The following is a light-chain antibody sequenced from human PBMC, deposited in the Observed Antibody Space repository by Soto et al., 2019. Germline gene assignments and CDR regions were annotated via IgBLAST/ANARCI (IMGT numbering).Light chain of an antibody. CDR1: QTVGNNL. V-gene: IGKV3-20*01. CDR2: GVS. CDR3: QQYGALPRT. J-gene: IGKJ1*01. Sequence: EIVLTQSPGTLSSSPGERATLSCRASQTVGNNLLAWYQQKPGQAPRLLIYGVSVRATGIPDRFSGSGSGTDFTLTISRLEPEDFAVYYCQQYGALPRTFGQGTKVEI.